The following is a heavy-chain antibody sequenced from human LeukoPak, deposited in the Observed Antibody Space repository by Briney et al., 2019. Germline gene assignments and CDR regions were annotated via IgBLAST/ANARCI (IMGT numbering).Heavy chain of an antibody. V-gene: IGHV3-74*01. CDR1: GFTLRNYW. J-gene: IGHJ4*01. CDR2: ISGDGSVA. CDR3: ARYSSSSGGASYYLDY. D-gene: IGHD6-6*01. Sequence: VGSLRLSCTASGFTLRNYWMHWVRQVPGKRLVWVSRISGDGSVANYADSVQGRFTVSRDNAKNMLYLQINSLRSEDTAVYFCARYSSSSGGASYYLDYWGHGTLLTVSS.